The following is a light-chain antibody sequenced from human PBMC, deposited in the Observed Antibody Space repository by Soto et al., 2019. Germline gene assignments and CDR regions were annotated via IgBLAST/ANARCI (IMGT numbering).Light chain of an antibody. CDR1: QSVSSSY. CDR2: GAS. J-gene: IGKJ4*01. V-gene: IGKV3-20*01. CDR3: QQYGSSPLLT. Sequence: DIVLTQSPGTLSLSPGERATLSCRASQSVSSSYLAWYQQRPGQAPRLLIYGASSRATGIPDRFSGSGSGIDFTLTISRLEPEDFAVYYCQQYGSSPLLTFGGGTKVEIK.